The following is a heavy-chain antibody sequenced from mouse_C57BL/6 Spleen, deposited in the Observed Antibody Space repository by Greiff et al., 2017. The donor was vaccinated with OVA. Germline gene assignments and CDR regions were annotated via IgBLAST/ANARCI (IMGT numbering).Heavy chain of an antibody. J-gene: IGHJ2*01. V-gene: IGHV1-76*01. CDR3: VYGSSLDY. Sequence: QVQLQQSGAELVRPGASVKLSCKASGYTFTDYYINWVKQRPGQGLEWIARIYPGSGNTYYNEKFKGKATLTAEKSSSTAYMQLSSLTSEDSAVYFCVYGSSLDYWGQGTTLTVSS. CDR1: GYTFTDYY. CDR2: IYPGSGNT. D-gene: IGHD1-1*01.